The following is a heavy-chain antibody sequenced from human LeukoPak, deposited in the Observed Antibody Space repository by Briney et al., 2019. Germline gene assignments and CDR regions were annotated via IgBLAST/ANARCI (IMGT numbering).Heavy chain of an antibody. CDR3: AKHPLSYYDSSGYRYFDY. D-gene: IGHD3-22*01. CDR2: ISGSGGST. Sequence: GGSLRLSCAASGFTFNNYAMNWVRQAPGKGLEWVSGISGSGGSTYYADSVKGRFTISRDNSKNTLYLQMHRLRAEDTAVYFCAKHPLSYYDSSGYRYFDYWSQGTLVTVSS. V-gene: IGHV3-23*01. CDR1: GFTFNNYA. J-gene: IGHJ4*02.